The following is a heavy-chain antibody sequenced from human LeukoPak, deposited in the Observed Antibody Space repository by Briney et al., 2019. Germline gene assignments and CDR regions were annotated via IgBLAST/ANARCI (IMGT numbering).Heavy chain of an antibody. CDR2: INHSGST. V-gene: IGHV4-34*01. J-gene: IGHJ6*02. CDR3: VCVAGTTSPDV. CDR1: GGSFSGYY. Sequence: SETLSLTCAVYGGSFSGYYWSGIRQPPGKGLEWIGEINHSGSTNYNPSLKSRVTISVDTSKNQFSLKLSSVTAADTAVYYCVCVAGTTSPDVWGQGTTVTVSS. D-gene: IGHD6-19*01.